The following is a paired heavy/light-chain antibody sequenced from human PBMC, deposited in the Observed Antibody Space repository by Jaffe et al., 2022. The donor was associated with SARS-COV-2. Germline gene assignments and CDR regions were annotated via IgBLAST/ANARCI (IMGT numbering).Light chain of an antibody. V-gene: IGKV1-16*02. CDR1: QGISNN. CDR3: QQYNSYPFT. J-gene: IGKJ4*01. CDR2: AAS. Sequence: DIQMTQSPSSLSASVGDRVTITCRASQGISNNLAWFQQRPGKAPKSLIYAASSLQSGVPSKFSGSGSGTDFTLTISSLQPEDFATYYCQQYNSYPFTFGGGTKVEIK.
Heavy chain of an antibody. CDR1: GFTFTTYY. CDR2: IKQDGSEK. CDR3: ARRGFFEY. D-gene: IGHD3-3*01. J-gene: IGHJ4*02. V-gene: IGHV3-7*01. Sequence: EVQLVESGGGLVQPGGSLRLSCAASGFTFTTYYMSWVRQAPGKGLEWVATIKQDGSEKFYVDSVKGRFTISRDNAKNSLYLQMNNLSPEDTAVYYCARRGFFEYWGQGALVTVSS.